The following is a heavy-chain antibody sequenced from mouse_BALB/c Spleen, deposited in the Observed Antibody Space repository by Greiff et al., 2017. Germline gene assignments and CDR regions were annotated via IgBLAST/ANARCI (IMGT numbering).Heavy chain of an antibody. D-gene: IGHD2-1*01. CDR3: ARDNYGNSLSY. V-gene: IGHV1S135*01. CDR1: GYAFTSYY. CDR2: IDPYNGGT. J-gene: IGHJ2*01. Sequence: EVKLQESGPELAKPGASVKISCKASGYAFTSYYMYWVKQSHGKRLGWLGYIDPYNGGTTYNQKFKGKATLTADKSSSTAYMHLNSLTSEGSAVYYCARDNYGNSLSYWGQGTTLTVSS.